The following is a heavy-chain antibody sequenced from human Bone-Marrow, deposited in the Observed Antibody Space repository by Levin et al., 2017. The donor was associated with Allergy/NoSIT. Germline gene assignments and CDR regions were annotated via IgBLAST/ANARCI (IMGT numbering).Heavy chain of an antibody. Sequence: GGSLRLSCAASGFTFSSYAMDWVRQAPGKGLEWVAVISYDGSDKHYVDSVKGRFTISRDNSKNTLYLQMNSLRAEDTAVYYCARDGGGYCGGDCSRLSVENYYYYYGMDVWGQGTTVTVSS. CDR1: GFTFSSYA. CDR2: ISYDGSDK. D-gene: IGHD2-21*02. CDR3: ARDGGGYCGGDCSRLSVENYYYYYGMDV. J-gene: IGHJ6*02. V-gene: IGHV3-30*04.